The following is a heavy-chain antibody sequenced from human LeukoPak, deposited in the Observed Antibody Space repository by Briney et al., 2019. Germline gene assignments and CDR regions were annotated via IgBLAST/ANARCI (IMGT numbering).Heavy chain of an antibody. J-gene: IGHJ4*02. V-gene: IGHV3-74*01. CDR3: SRSAYYDGSGNYYDY. Sequence: QPGGSLRLSCAASGFTFSSYWMHWVRQGPGKGLVWVSRISDGGSTTTYADSVKGRFTISRDNAKNTLYLQMNGLRAEDTAVYYCSRSAYYDGSGNYYDYWGQGTLVTVSS. CDR2: ISDGGSTT. D-gene: IGHD3-22*01. CDR1: GFTFSSYW.